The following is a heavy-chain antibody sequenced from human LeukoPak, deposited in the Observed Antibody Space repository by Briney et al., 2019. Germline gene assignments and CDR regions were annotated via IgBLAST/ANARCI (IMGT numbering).Heavy chain of an antibody. V-gene: IGHV3-48*01. CDR3: ASASKIGY. Sequence: PGGSLRLSCAASGFTFSSYSMNWVRQAPGKGLEWVSYISSSSSTVYYADSVKGRFTISGDNAKNSLYLQMNSLRAEDTAVYYCASASKIGYWGQGTLVTVSS. CDR2: ISSSSSTV. J-gene: IGHJ4*02. D-gene: IGHD4-11*01. CDR1: GFTFSSYS.